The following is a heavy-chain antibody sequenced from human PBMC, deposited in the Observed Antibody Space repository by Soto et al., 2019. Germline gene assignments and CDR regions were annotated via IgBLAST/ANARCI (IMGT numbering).Heavy chain of an antibody. D-gene: IGHD2-15*01. V-gene: IGHV1-69*13. CDR3: ARGPSRVVVAARYDY. CDR1: GGTFSSYA. CDR2: IIPIFGTA. J-gene: IGHJ4*02. Sequence: GASVKVSCKASGGTFSSYAISWVRQAPGQGLEWMGGIIPIFGTANYAQKFQGRVTITADESTSTAYMELSSLRSEDTAVYYCARGPSRVVVAARYDYWGQGTLVTVSS.